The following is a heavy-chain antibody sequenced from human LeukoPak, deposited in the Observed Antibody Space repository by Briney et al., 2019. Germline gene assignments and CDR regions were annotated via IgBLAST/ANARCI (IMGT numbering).Heavy chain of an antibody. CDR2: IRGRGNYI. Sequence: PGGSLRLSCAASGFTFSSHNMNWVRHAPGKWLEWVSSIRGRGNYIFYADSVKGRFTISRDSAKNSLSLQMNSLRAEDTAVYYCAKDQGFDYYDSSGYYLDYWGQGTLVTVSS. J-gene: IGHJ4*02. D-gene: IGHD3-22*01. V-gene: IGHV3-21*01. CDR1: GFTFSSHN. CDR3: AKDQGFDYYDSSGYYLDY.